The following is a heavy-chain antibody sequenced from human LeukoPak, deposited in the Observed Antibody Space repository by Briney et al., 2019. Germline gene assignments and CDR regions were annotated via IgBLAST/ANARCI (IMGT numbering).Heavy chain of an antibody. V-gene: IGHV3-30*02. CDR2: IRYDGSNK. Sequence: GGSLRPSCAASGFSFSDYGMHWVRQPPGKGLEWVAFIRYDGSNKYYADSVKGRFTISRDNSKNTLYLQMNSLRAEDTAVYYCARDQGYYDYVWGSYPFAYWGQGTLVTVSS. CDR3: ARDQGYYDYVWGSYPFAY. CDR1: GFSFSDYG. D-gene: IGHD3-16*02. J-gene: IGHJ4*02.